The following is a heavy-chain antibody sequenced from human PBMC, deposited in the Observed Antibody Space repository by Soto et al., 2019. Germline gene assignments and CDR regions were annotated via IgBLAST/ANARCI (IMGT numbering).Heavy chain of an antibody. CDR2: ISSNTGSTI. CDR3: ARATYYYDGSGYSLLDY. CDR1: GFSFSNYE. J-gene: IGHJ4*02. D-gene: IGHD3-22*01. Sequence: GESLKISCAASGFSFSNYEMNWVRQAPGKGLEWVSHISSNTGSTIYYADSVKGRFTISRDNAKNSLYLQMNSVRAEDTAIYFCARATYYYDGSGYSLLDYWGQGTPVTVSS. V-gene: IGHV3-48*03.